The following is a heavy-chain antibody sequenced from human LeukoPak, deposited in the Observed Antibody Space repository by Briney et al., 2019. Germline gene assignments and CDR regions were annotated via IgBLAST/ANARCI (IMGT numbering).Heavy chain of an antibody. CDR3: ARSGYYYDSSGYYPDAFDI. J-gene: IGHJ3*02. Sequence: GGSLRLSCAASGFTFSRYSMNWVRQAPGKGLEWVSVIYSGGSTYYADSVKGRFTISRDNSKNTLYLQMNSLRAEDTAVYYCARSGYYYDSSGYYPDAFDIWGQGTMVTVSS. V-gene: IGHV3-53*01. D-gene: IGHD3-22*01. CDR2: IYSGGST. CDR1: GFTFSRYS.